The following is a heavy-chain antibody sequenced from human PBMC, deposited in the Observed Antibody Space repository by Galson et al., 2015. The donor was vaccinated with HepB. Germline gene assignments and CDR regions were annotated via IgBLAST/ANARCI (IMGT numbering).Heavy chain of an antibody. D-gene: IGHD6-13*01. CDR1: GFTFSSYG. Sequence: SLRLSCAASGFTFSSYGMHWVRQAPGKGLEWVSSISSSSSYIYYADSVKGRFTISRDNAKNSLYLQMNSLRAEDTAVYYCARRSSWYGNYFDYWGQGTLVTVSS. V-gene: IGHV3-21*01. CDR2: ISSSSSYI. J-gene: IGHJ4*02. CDR3: ARRSSWYGNYFDY.